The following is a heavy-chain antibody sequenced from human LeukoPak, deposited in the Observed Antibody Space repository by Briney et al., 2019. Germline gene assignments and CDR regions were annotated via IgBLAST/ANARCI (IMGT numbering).Heavy chain of an antibody. CDR3: GTMSNYDSGGYYDS. CDR2: IYGAETA. Sequence: PGGSLRLFCAVSGFSVSSNYMHWVRQAPGKGLQWVAVIYGAETANYADSVRGRFTISRDNAENTLYLQMNNLRVEDTALYYCGTMSNYDSGGYYDSWGLGTLVTVSS. D-gene: IGHD3-22*01. CDR1: GFSVSSNY. V-gene: IGHV3-53*01. J-gene: IGHJ5*01.